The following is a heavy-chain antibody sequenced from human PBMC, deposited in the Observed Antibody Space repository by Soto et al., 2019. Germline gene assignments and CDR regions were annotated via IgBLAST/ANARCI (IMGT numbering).Heavy chain of an antibody. J-gene: IGHJ6*02. V-gene: IGHV6-1*01. CDR3: ARTEGSGWDLYYYYGMDV. D-gene: IGHD6-19*01. Sequence: SQTLSLTCAISGDSVSSNSAAWNWIRQSPSRGLEWLGRTYYRSKWYNDYVVSVKSRITINPDTSKNQFSLQLNSVTPEDTAVYYCARTEGSGWDLYYYYGMDVWGQGTTVTVSS. CDR1: GDSVSSNSAA. CDR2: TYYRSKWYN.